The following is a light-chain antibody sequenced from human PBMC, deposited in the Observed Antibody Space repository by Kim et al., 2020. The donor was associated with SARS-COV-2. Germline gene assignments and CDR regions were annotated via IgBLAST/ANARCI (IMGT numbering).Light chain of an antibody. J-gene: IGLJ3*02. CDR3: YSTDSGSDYWV. Sequence: TGQTARITCSGDALPKKDADWYQQKTGQATVLVIYEDSKRPSGIPARFSGSTSGTMATLTISGAQVEDEADYYCYSTDSGSDYWVFGGGTRLTVL. V-gene: IGLV3-10*01. CDR1: ALPKKD. CDR2: EDS.